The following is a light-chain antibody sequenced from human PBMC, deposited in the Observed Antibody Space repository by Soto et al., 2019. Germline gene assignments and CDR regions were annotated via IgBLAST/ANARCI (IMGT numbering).Light chain of an antibody. Sequence: EIVVTQSPATLSVSPGERATLSCTASQSVSTNLAWYQQKPSRAPMLLIYGASTRATGIPARFSGSGSGTEFTLTISSLQSEDFAVYHCQQYSNWPRTFGQGTKVDIK. CDR2: GAS. CDR1: QSVSTN. CDR3: QQYSNWPRT. V-gene: IGKV3-15*01. J-gene: IGKJ1*01.